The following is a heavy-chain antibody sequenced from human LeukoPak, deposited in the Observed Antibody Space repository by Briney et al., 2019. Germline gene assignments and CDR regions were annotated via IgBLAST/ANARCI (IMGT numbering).Heavy chain of an antibody. CDR2: IRSKAYGGTT. J-gene: IGHJ4*02. D-gene: IGHD4-23*01. Sequence: GESLRLSCAASGFTFGDYAMSWVRQAPGKGLEWVGLIRSKAYGGTTEYAASVRGRCTVSRDDSKSIAYLQMDRLNTEDTGVYYCAREDSGNRRFDYWGQGTLVTVSS. CDR1: GFTFGDYA. V-gene: IGHV3-49*04. CDR3: AREDSGNRRFDY.